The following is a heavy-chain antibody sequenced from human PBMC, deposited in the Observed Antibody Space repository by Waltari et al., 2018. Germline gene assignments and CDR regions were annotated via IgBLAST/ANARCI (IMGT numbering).Heavy chain of an antibody. J-gene: IGHJ4*02. Sequence: EVQLVESGGGLVQPGGSLRLSCAASGFTFSSYWMHWVRQAPGKGLVWVSLMNSDGSSTSDADSVKGRFTISRDNAKNTLYLQMNSLRAEDTAVYYCARVGAGSYFDYWGQGTLVTVSS. CDR2: MNSDGSST. V-gene: IGHV3-74*01. CDR3: ARVGAGSYFDY. D-gene: IGHD5-12*01. CDR1: GFTFSSYW.